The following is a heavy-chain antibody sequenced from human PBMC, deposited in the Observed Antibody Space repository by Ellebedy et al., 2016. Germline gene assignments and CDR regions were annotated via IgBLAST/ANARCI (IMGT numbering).Heavy chain of an antibody. V-gene: IGHV3-74*01. CDR3: AKSAYTRGWNLSPLDH. CDR1: GFTFSNYW. J-gene: IGHJ4*02. CDR2: INNGGSDT. Sequence: GESLKISCAASGFTFSNYWMHWVRQAPGKGLVWVSHINNGGSDTTYADSVKGRFTISRDNSNTALYLQMSGLKTDDTAVYYCAKSAYTRGWNLSPLDHWGQGSLVTVSS. D-gene: IGHD6-19*01.